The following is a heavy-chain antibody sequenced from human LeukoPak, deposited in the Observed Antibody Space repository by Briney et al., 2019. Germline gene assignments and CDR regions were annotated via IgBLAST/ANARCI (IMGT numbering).Heavy chain of an antibody. CDR2: ISAYNGNT. CDR3: ARETNYYDSSGYYYVY. J-gene: IGHJ4*02. CDR1: GYTFTSYG. V-gene: IGHV1-18*01. Sequence: ASVKVSCKASGYTFTSYGISWVRQAPGQGLEWMGRISAYNGNTNYAQKLQGRVTMTTDTSTSTAYMELRSLRSDDTAVYYCARETNYYDSSGYYYVYWGQGTLVTVSS. D-gene: IGHD3-22*01.